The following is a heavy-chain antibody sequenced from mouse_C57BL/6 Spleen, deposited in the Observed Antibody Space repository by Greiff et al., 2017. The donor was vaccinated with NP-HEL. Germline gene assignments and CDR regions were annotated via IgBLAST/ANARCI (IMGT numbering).Heavy chain of an antibody. D-gene: IGHD2-1*01. J-gene: IGHJ3*01. Sequence: EVKVVESGGGLVKPGGSLKLSCAASGFTFSDYGMHWVRQAPEKGLEWVAYISSGSSTIYYADTVKGRFTISRDNAKNTLFLQMTSLRSEDTAMYYCANYGNVAYWGQGTLVTVSA. CDR2: ISSGSSTI. CDR1: GFTFSDYG. CDR3: ANYGNVAY. V-gene: IGHV5-17*01.